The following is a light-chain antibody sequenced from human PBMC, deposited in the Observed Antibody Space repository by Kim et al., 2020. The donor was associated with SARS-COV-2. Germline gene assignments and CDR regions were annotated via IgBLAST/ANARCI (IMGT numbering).Light chain of an antibody. J-gene: IGKJ1*01. CDR3: QKYNSAPWT. CDR1: QDIANS. Sequence: ASVGGRVTITCRASQDIANSLAWYQQKPGKVPKVLIYAASTLQSGVPSRFSGSGSGTEFTLTIGSLQTEDVATYYCQKYNSAPWTFGPGTKVDIK. V-gene: IGKV1-27*01. CDR2: AAS.